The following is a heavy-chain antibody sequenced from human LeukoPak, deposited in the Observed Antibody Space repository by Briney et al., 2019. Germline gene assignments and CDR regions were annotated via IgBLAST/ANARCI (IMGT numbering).Heavy chain of an antibody. J-gene: IGHJ4*02. Sequence: GGSLRLSCAASGFTFSSYSMNWVRQAPGKGLEWVSSISSSSSYIYYADSVKGRFTISRDNAKNSLYLQMNSLRAEDTAVYYCARDRHIVVDPFDYWGQGTLGTVSS. V-gene: IGHV3-21*01. CDR2: ISSSSSYI. CDR3: ARDRHIVVDPFDY. CDR1: GFTFSSYS. D-gene: IGHD2-2*01.